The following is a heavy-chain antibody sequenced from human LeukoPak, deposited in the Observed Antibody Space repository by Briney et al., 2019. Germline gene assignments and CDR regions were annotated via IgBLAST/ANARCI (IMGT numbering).Heavy chain of an antibody. CDR2: IYYSGST. V-gene: IGHV4-59*01. D-gene: IGHD3-9*01. CDR1: GGSISSYY. Sequence: PSETLSLTCTVSGGSISSYYWSWIRQPPGKGLEWIGYIYYSGSTNYNPSLKSRVTISVDTSKNQFSLKLSSVTAADTAVYYCAREGLTGYSNDAFDIWGQGTMVTVSS. J-gene: IGHJ3*02. CDR3: AREGLTGYSNDAFDI.